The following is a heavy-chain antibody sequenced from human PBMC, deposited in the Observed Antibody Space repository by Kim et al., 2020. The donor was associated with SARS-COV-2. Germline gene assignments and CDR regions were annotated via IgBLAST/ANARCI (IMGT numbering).Heavy chain of an antibody. V-gene: IGHV4-34*01. CDR3: ASRRYFHFDY. CDR1: GGSFSGYY. J-gene: IGHJ4*02. D-gene: IGHD3-9*01. Sequence: SETLSLTCAVYGGSFSGYYWSWIRQPPGKGLEWIGEINHSGSTNYNPSLKSRVTISVDTSKNQFSLKLSSVTAADTAVYYCASRRYFHFDYWGQGTLVTVSS. CDR2: INHSGST.